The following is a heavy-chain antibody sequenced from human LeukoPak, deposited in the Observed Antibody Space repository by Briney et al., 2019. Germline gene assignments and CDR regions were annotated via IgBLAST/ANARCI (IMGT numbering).Heavy chain of an antibody. CDR3: ARVPGSSSWYWFDP. CDR1: GYTFTSYG. CDR2: ISAYNGNT. Sequence: ATVKVSCKASGYTFTSYGISWVRQAPGQGLEWMGWISAYNGNTNYAQKLQGRVTMTTDTSTSTAYMELRSLRSDDTAVYYCARVPGSSSWYWFDPWGQGTLVTVSS. V-gene: IGHV1-18*01. D-gene: IGHD6-13*01. J-gene: IGHJ5*02.